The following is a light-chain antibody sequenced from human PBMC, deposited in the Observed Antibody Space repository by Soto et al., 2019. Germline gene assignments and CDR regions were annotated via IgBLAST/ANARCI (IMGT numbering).Light chain of an antibody. V-gene: IGKV3-20*01. CDR1: QSVSSSY. Sequence: EIVLTQSPVTLSLSPGERATLSCRASQSVSSSYLAWYQQKPGQAPRLLIYGASSRATGSPDRFSGSGSGTDFTLTISRLEPEDFAVYYCQQYDSSPITFGQGTRLEIK. J-gene: IGKJ5*01. CDR2: GAS. CDR3: QQYDSSPIT.